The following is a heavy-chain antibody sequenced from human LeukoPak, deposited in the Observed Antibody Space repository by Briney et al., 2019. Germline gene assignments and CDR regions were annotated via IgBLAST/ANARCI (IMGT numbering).Heavy chain of an antibody. CDR3: TRGGPAPHRITVIVVASSTDAFDI. CDR1: GYTFTSYG. J-gene: IGHJ3*02. D-gene: IGHD3-22*01. V-gene: IGHV1-18*01. CDR2: ISAYNGDT. Sequence: ASVKVSCKASGYTFTSYGISWVRQAPGQGLEWMGWISAYNGDTNYAQKLQGRVTMTTYTSTSTAYMELRSLRSDDTAVYYCTRGGPAPHRITVIVVASSTDAFDIWGQGTMVTVSS.